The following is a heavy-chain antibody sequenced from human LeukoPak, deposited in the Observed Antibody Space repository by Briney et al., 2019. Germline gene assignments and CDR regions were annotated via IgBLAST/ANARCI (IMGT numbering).Heavy chain of an antibody. CDR1: GFTVITND. CDR3: ARGVEPLAANTLVY. CDR2: LYSDGNT. V-gene: IGHV3-53*01. D-gene: IGHD1-14*01. Sequence: GGSLRHSCAASGFTVITNDMTWVRQDPGKGLEWVSVLYSDGNTKYADSVQGRFTISRDNSKNTLYLEMNSLSTDDTAVYYCARGVEPLAANTLVYWGQGTLVTVSS. J-gene: IGHJ4*02.